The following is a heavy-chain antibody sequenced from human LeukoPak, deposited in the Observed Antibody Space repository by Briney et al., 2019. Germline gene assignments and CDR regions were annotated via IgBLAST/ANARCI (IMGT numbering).Heavy chain of an antibody. J-gene: IGHJ1*01. Sequence: GGSLRLSCASSGFTFDDYGMSWVRQAPGKGLEWVSGINWNDDAAYADSVKGRFTISRDNAKNSLYLQMKSLRVEDTAVYYCARDHTGVQHWGQGTLVTVSS. CDR2: INWNDDA. V-gene: IGHV3-20*04. D-gene: IGHD2-8*02. CDR1: GFTFDDYG. CDR3: ARDHTGVQH.